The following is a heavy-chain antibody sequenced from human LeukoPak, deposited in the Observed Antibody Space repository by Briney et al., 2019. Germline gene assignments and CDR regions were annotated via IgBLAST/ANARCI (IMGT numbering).Heavy chain of an antibody. CDR3: ARDGYTNGGFDY. J-gene: IGHJ4*02. V-gene: IGHV3-21*01. CDR1: GFTFSSYS. CDR2: ISNSSSYI. Sequence: GGSLRLSCAASGFTFSSYSMNWVRQAPGKGLEWVSSISNSSSYIYYADSVKGRFTISRDNAKNSLYLQMNSLRAEDTAVYYCARDGYTNGGFDYWGQGTLVTVSS. D-gene: IGHD5-24*01.